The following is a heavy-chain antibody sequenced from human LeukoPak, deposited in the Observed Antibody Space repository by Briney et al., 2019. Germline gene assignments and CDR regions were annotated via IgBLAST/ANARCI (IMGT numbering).Heavy chain of an antibody. Sequence: GGSLRLSCAASGFTFSLYWMSWVRQVPGKGLEWLANIKPDGIETYHVDSVRGRFTISRDNARNSLYLQMNSVRAEDTGVYYCARDMDNYYVFIDYWGQGTLVTVSS. CDR1: GFTFSLYW. CDR3: ARDMDNYYVFIDY. D-gene: IGHD1-26*01. V-gene: IGHV3-7*01. J-gene: IGHJ4*02. CDR2: IKPDGIET.